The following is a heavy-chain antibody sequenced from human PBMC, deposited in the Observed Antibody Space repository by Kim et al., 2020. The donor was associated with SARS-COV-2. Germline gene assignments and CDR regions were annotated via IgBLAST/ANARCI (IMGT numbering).Heavy chain of an antibody. CDR3: AREGGRSNAFDI. J-gene: IGHJ3*02. Sequence: SYAQKFQGGVTMTRDTSTSTVYMELSSLRSEDTAVYYCAREGGRSNAFDIWGQGTMVTVSS. D-gene: IGHD1-26*01. V-gene: IGHV1-46*01.